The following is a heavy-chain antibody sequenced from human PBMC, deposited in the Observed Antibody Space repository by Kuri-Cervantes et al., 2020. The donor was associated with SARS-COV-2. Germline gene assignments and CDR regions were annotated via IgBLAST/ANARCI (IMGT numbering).Heavy chain of an antibody. V-gene: IGHV1-69*13. CDR2: IIPIFGTA. Sequence: SVKVSCKASGGTFSSYAISWVRQAPGQGLEWMGGIIPIFGTANYAQKFQGRVTITADESTSTAYMELSSLRSEDTAVYYCARGGNTWGFSQDYWGQETLSPSPQ. D-gene: IGHD7-27*01. CDR3: ARGGNTWGFSQDY. J-gene: IGHJ4*02. CDR1: GGTFSSYA.